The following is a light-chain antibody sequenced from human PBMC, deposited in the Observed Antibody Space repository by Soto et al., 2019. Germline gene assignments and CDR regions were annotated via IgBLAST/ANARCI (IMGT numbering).Light chain of an antibody. CDR3: QSFDSSLSNSWV. V-gene: IGLV1-44*01. CDR1: SSNIGSNT. Sequence: QSVLTQPPSASGTPGQRVTISCSGSSSNIGSNTVNWYQQLPGTAPKLLIYRNNQRPSGVPDRFSGSRSGTSASLAITGLQAEDEADYYCQSFDSSLSNSWVFGGGTKVTVL. J-gene: IGLJ3*02. CDR2: RNN.